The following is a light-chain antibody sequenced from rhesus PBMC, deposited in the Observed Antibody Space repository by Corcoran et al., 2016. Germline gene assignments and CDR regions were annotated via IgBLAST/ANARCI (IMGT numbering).Light chain of an antibody. J-gene: IGKJ1*01. CDR2: FAT. CDR3: QQYHSLPRT. CDR1: QGIRNY. Sequence: DIQMTQSPSSVSASVGDRVTITCRASQGIRNYLAWYQQNPGKAPKLLIYFATTLQSGVPSRFSGSGSGTEFTLIISSLQPEDFATYYCQQYHSLPRTFGQGTKVEIK. V-gene: IGKV1-25*02.